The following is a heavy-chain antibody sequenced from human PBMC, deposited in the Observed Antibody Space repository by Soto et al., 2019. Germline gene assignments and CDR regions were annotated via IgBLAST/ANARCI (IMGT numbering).Heavy chain of an antibody. V-gene: IGHV1-46*01. D-gene: IGHD1-26*01. CDR3: ARDNSESNSWWFDP. CDR1: GFTFSRYY. CDR2: INPSGAST. Sequence: SLNVSCKASGFTFSRYYMHWIRQAPGQGLEWMGIINPSGASTNYAQKFQGRVTLTRDTSTSTVSMEVSSLRSEDTAVYYCARDNSESNSWWFDPWG. J-gene: IGHJ5*02.